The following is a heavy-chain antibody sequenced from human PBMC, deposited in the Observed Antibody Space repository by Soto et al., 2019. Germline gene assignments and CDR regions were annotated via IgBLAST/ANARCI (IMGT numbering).Heavy chain of an antibody. CDR3: ARDVSELWLLDYYFDY. J-gene: IGHJ4*02. CDR2: ISYDGSNK. Sequence: QVQLVESGGGVVQPGRSLRLSCAASGFTFSSYAMHWVRQAPGKGLEWVAVISYDGSNKYYADSVKGRFTISRDNSKNTLYLQMNSLRAEDTAVYYCARDVSELWLLDYYFDYWGQGTLVTVSS. D-gene: IGHD5-18*01. CDR1: GFTFSSYA. V-gene: IGHV3-30-3*01.